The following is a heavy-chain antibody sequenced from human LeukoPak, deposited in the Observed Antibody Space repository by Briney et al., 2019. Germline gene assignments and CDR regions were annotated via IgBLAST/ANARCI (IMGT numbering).Heavy chain of an antibody. V-gene: IGHV3-21*01. CDR3: ARKAQTGSHSGPFDI. D-gene: IGHD1-26*01. CDR2: ISSSRSYI. Sequence: PGGSLRLSCAASGFTFSSYSMNWVRQAPGKGLEWVASISSSRSYIYYADSVKGRFTISRDNAKNSLYLQMNSLRAEDTAVYYCARKAQTGSHSGPFDIWGQGTLVTVSS. CDR1: GFTFSSYS. J-gene: IGHJ3*02.